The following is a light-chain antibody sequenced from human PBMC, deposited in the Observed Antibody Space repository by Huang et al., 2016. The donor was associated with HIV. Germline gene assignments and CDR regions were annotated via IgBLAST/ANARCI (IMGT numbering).Light chain of an antibody. Sequence: DIQMTQSPSSLSASVGDRVTINCRASQSLNSYLNWYQQKPGKAPKLLIYAASYLESGVPSRFSGGGSGTDFTLTVSSLQPEDFATYYCQQSYSTPTWTFGQGTKVEIK. CDR3: QQSYSTPTWT. CDR1: QSLNSY. V-gene: IGKV1-39*01. J-gene: IGKJ1*01. CDR2: AAS.